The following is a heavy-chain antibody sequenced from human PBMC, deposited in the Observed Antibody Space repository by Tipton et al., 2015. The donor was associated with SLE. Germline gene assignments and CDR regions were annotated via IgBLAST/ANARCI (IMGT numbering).Heavy chain of an antibody. Sequence: SLSLSCAASGFTFRNYGMHWVRKAPGKGLEWVAVIWYDGSKKYYADSVKGRFTISRDNSKNTLYLQMNSLRVEDTAVYYCAGAVGTAAGMRDYWGQGTLVTVSS. CDR2: IWYDGSKK. V-gene: IGHV3-33*01. J-gene: IGHJ4*02. CDR1: GFTFRNYG. CDR3: AGAVGTAAGMRDY. D-gene: IGHD6-13*01.